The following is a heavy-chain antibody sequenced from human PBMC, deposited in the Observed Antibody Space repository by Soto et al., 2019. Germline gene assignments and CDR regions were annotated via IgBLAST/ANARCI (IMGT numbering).Heavy chain of an antibody. CDR3: ARVGPSSDFWSGFASDYYYYYGMDV. CDR1: GFTFSSYW. Sequence: PGGSLRLSCAASGFTFSSYWMSWVRQAPGKGLEWVANIKQDGSEKYYVDSVKGRFTISRDNAKNSLYLQMNSLRAEDTAVYYCARVGPSSDFWSGFASDYYYYYGMDVWGEGTKVTVYS. V-gene: IGHV3-7*01. J-gene: IGHJ6*04. D-gene: IGHD3-3*01. CDR2: IKQDGSEK.